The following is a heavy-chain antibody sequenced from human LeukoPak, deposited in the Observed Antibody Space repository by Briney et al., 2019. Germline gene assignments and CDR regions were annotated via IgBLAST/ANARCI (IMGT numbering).Heavy chain of an antibody. J-gene: IGHJ3*02. CDR1: GGSFSGYY. V-gene: IGHV4-34*01. Sequence: SEALSLTCAVYGGSFSGYYWSWIRQPPGKGLEWIGEINHSGSTNYNPSLKSRVTISVDTSKNQFSLKLSSVTAADTAVYYCARGRIRHAFDIWGQGTMVTVSS. CDR2: INHSGST. CDR3: ARGRIRHAFDI. D-gene: IGHD5-18*01.